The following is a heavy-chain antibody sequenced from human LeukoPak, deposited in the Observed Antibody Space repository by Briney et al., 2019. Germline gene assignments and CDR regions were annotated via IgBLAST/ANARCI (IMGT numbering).Heavy chain of an antibody. CDR1: GFSFSTYA. J-gene: IGHJ4*02. Sequence: GGSLRLSCAASGFSFSTYAMNWVRQAPGKGLEWVSGIVGGGDNTYYADSVKGRFTISRDNSKNTLLLQMNSLRAEDTAVYYCATTRPYGTTWAGAFEDWGQGTPVTVSS. V-gene: IGHV3-23*01. CDR3: ATTRPYGTTWAGAFED. D-gene: IGHD6-19*01. CDR2: IVGGGDNT.